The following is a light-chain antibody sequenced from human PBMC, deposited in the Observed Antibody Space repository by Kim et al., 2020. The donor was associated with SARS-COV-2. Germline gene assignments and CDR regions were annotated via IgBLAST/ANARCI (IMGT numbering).Light chain of an antibody. J-gene: IGLJ3*02. Sequence: VELSCTMSSGHSSLSIAWHQQQPEKGPRYLMKLNSDGSHSKGDGIPDRFSGSSSGAERYLTISSLQSEDEADYYCQTWGTGIQGVFGGGTQLTVL. CDR1: SGHSSLS. V-gene: IGLV4-69*01. CDR3: QTWGTGIQGV. CDR2: LNSDGSH.